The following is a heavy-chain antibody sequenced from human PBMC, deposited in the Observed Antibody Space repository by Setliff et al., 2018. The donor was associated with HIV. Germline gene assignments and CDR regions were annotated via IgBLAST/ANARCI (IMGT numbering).Heavy chain of an antibody. CDR1: SDSISPYY. Sequence: PSETLSLTCTVSSDSISPYYWGWIRQPPGRGLEWIGFIYYSGSTNYSPSLKSRVTISLAPSKDQFSLKLTSVTAADAAVYYCARHYPPFQSSAYYFDLWSQGTLVTVSS. D-gene: IGHD2-15*01. J-gene: IGHJ4*02. CDR3: ARHYPPFQSSAYYFDL. V-gene: IGHV4-59*08. CDR2: IYYSGST.